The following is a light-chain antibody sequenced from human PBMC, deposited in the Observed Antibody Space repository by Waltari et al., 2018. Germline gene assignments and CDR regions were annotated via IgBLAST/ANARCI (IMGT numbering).Light chain of an antibody. Sequence: EIVLTQSPGTLSLSPGERATLSCRASQSVSNNYLAWYQQKPGQAPRLLIYAVCSRATGIPDSFSGSGSVTDFTLTISRLEPEDCAVYSCQQYGSSPTWTFGQGTKVEIK. CDR3: QQYGSSPTWT. V-gene: IGKV3-20*01. J-gene: IGKJ1*01. CDR1: QSVSNNY. CDR2: AVC.